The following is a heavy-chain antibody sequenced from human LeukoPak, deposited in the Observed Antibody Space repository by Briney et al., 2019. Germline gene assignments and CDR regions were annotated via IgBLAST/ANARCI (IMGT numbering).Heavy chain of an antibody. CDR2: INTYNGYT. Sequence: GASVKVSCKASGYTFTSYGISWVRQAPGQGLEWMGRINTYNGYTKYTQEFQGRVTMTTDTSTSTAYMELRSLRSDDTAVFYCARDLSQGYGSGSFSSWGQGTLVTVSS. V-gene: IGHV1-18*01. D-gene: IGHD3-10*01. J-gene: IGHJ5*02. CDR1: GYTFTSYG. CDR3: ARDLSQGYGSGSFSS.